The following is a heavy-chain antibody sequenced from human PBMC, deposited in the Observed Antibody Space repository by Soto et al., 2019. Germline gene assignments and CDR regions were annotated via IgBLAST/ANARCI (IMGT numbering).Heavy chain of an antibody. CDR3: ARLPQLMATHYYYYYMDV. CDR1: GYTFTSYG. J-gene: IGHJ6*03. D-gene: IGHD2-8*01. V-gene: IGHV1-18*01. CDR2: ISAYNGNT. Sequence: QVQLVQSGAEVKKPGASVKVSCKASGYTFTSYGITWVRQAPGQGLEWMGWISAYNGNTNYAQKLQGRVTMTTDTSTSTAYMELRSLRSDDTAVYYCARLPQLMATHYYYYYMDVWGKGTTVTVSS.